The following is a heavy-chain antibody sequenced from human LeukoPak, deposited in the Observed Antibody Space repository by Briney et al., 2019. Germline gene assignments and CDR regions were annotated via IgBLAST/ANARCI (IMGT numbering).Heavy chain of an antibody. CDR3: TRDSGSYYGWFDP. CDR1: GYTFSDYT. V-gene: IGHV1-2*02. Sequence: ASVKVSCKASGYTFSDYTIHWVRQAPGQGLEWMGWMNPNRGDTKYPWKFEGRATLTRDTSINTAYMELSRLRSDDTAVYYCTRDSGSYYGWFDPWGQGTLVTVSS. J-gene: IGHJ5*02. CDR2: MNPNRGDT. D-gene: IGHD1-26*01.